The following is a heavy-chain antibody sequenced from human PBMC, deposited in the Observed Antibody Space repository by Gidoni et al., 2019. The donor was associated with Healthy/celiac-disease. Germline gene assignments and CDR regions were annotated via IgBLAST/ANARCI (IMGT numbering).Heavy chain of an antibody. J-gene: IGHJ4*02. CDR3: ARGFYDSSGYGFDY. V-gene: IGHV2-26*01. CDR1: GFSLSNARMV. Sequence: QVTLQESGPVLVKPPETLTLTCTVSGFSLSNARMVVSWIRQPQGKALVWLAHIFSNDEKSYSTSPKSRLTISKDTSKSQVVLTMTNMDPVDTATYYCARGFYDSSGYGFDYWGQGTLVTVSS. CDR2: IFSNDEK. D-gene: IGHD3-22*01.